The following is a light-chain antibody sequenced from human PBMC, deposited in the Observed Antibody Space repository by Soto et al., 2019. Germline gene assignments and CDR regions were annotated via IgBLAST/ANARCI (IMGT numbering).Light chain of an antibody. CDR2: EVT. CDR1: TSNIGSGYD. Sequence: QSVLTQPPSVSGAPGQGVTISCTGSTSNIGSGYDVHWYQQVPGLAPKLMIYEVTKRPLGVPDRFSGSKSGNTASLTVSGLQAEDEADYYCSSYAGSNNPYVFGTGTKLTVL. V-gene: IGLV1-40*01. CDR3: SSYAGSNNPYV. J-gene: IGLJ1*01.